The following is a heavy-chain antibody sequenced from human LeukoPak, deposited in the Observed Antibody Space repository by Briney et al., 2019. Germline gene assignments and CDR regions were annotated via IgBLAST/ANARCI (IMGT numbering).Heavy chain of an antibody. CDR3: ARACYRLYYFDY. D-gene: IGHD2-15*01. J-gene: IGHJ4*02. Sequence: SETLSLTCTVSGGSLSSYYWSWIRQPPGKGLEWIGYIYYSGSTNYNPSLKSRVTISVDTSKNQFSLKLSSVTAADTAVYYCARACYRLYYFDYWGQGTLVTVSS. CDR2: IYYSGST. V-gene: IGHV4-59*01. CDR1: GGSLSSYY.